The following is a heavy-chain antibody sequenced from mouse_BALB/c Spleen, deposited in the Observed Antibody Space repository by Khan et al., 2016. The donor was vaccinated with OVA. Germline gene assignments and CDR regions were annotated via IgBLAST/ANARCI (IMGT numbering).Heavy chain of an antibody. CDR2: ISYSGSN. Sequence: VQLKQSGPGLVKPSQSLSLTCTVTGYSITSDYAWNWIRQFPGNKLEWMGYISYSGSNNYNPSLKSRISITRDTSKNQFFLQLNSVTTEDTATYYCARDGSRYNYAMDYWGQGTSVTVSS. CDR1: GYSITSDYA. J-gene: IGHJ4*01. CDR3: ARDGSRYNYAMDY. V-gene: IGHV3-2*02. D-gene: IGHD2-3*01.